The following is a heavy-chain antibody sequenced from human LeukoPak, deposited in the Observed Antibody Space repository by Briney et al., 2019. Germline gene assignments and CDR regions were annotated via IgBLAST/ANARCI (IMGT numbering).Heavy chain of an antibody. V-gene: IGHV3-13*05. CDR2: IGTAGDP. Sequence: PGGSLRLSCAASGFTFSSYDMHWVRQATGKGLEWVSAIGTAGDPYYPGSVKGRFTISRENAKNSLYLQMNSLRAGDTAVYYRARGRYCSSTSCYEGGYYGMDVWGKGTTVTVSS. CDR1: GFTFSSYD. D-gene: IGHD2-2*01. CDR3: ARGRYCSSTSCYEGGYYGMDV. J-gene: IGHJ6*04.